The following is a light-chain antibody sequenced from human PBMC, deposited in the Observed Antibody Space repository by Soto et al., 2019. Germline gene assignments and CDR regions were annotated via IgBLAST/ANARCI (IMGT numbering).Light chain of an antibody. CDR2: TAS. CDR1: QTISNY. J-gene: IGKJ1*01. CDR3: QMRYRTPRT. Sequence: DIQMTQSPSSLSASVGDRVTISCRASQTISNYLNWYRQKPGKAPELLIYTASSLQTGVPSRFSASGSGTGFTIKIRTLQPEDFASYYCQMRYRTPRTFGQGTKVEIK. V-gene: IGKV1-39*01.